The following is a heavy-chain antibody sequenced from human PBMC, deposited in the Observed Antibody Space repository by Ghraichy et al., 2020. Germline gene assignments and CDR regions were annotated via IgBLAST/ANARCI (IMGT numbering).Heavy chain of an antibody. Sequence: GGSLRLSCAASGFTFSSYAMSWVRQAPGKGLEWVSAISGSGGSTYYADSVKGRFTISRDNSKNTLYLQMNSLRAEDTAVYYCAKDLSIFGVARAKRRGYNWFDPCGQGTLFTVSS. J-gene: IGHJ5*02. V-gene: IGHV3-23*01. CDR3: AKDLSIFGVARAKRRGYNWFDP. CDR1: GFTFSSYA. CDR2: ISGSGGST. D-gene: IGHD3-3*01.